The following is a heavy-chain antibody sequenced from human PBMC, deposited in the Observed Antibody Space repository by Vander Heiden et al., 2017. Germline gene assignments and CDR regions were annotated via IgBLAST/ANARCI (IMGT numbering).Heavy chain of an antibody. D-gene: IGHD2-8*02. V-gene: IGHV4-61*01. CDR3: ASLYWDYYYYGMDV. J-gene: IGHJ6*02. Sequence: QVQLQESGPGPVEPSETLSLTCTVSGGSVRSGSYYWSWIRQPPGKGLEWIGYIYYSGSTKYNPSLKSRVTISVDTSKNQFSLKLSSVTAADTAVYYCASLYWDYYYYGMDVWGQGTTVTVSS. CDR1: GGSVRSGSYY. CDR2: IYYSGST.